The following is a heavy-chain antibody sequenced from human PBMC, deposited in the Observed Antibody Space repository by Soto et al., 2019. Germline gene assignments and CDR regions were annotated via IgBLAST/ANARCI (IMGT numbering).Heavy chain of an antibody. V-gene: IGHV1-18*04. D-gene: IGHD2-21*02. J-gene: IGHJ1*01. CDR2: ISVYNGKT. Sequence: QVQMVQSGAEVMKPGTSVKVSCKASGYAFNNYGISWVRQAPGQGLEWMGWISVYNGKTNYAQNFQGRVTMTTDITTTTVYMELRNLRYDDKAVYYCARDRQAYCFGDCDSSFWGQGTLVTVSS. CDR3: ARDRQAYCFGDCDSSF. CDR1: GYAFNNYG.